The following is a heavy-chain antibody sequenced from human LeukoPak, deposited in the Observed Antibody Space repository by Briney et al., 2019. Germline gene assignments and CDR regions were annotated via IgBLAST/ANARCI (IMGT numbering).Heavy chain of an antibody. J-gene: IGHJ4*02. V-gene: IGHV3-20*04. CDR2: INWNGGST. Sequence: GGSLRLSCAASGFTSDDYGMSWVRQAPGKGLEWVSGINWNGGSTGYADSVEGRFTISRDNAKNSLYLQMNSLRAEDTALYYCARTHDSSGSDYWGQGTLVTVSS. D-gene: IGHD3-22*01. CDR1: GFTSDDYG. CDR3: ARTHDSSGSDY.